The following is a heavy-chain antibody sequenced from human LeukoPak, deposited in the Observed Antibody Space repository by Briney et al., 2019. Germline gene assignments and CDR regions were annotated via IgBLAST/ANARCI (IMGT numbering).Heavy chain of an antibody. CDR2: ISAYNGNT. V-gene: IGHV1-18*01. CDR3: ARDRDIAARHVDY. D-gene: IGHD6-6*01. CDR1: GYTFTSYG. Sequence: GASVKVSCKASGYTFTSYGISWVRQAPGQGLECMGWISAYNGNTNYAQKLQGRVTMTRDTSISTAYMELSRLRSDDTAVYYCARDRDIAARHVDYWGQGTLVTVSS. J-gene: IGHJ4*02.